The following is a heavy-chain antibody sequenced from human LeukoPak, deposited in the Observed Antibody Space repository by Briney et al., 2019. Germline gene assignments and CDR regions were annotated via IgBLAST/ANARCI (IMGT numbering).Heavy chain of an antibody. CDR3: AREGVLRFLESDY. CDR2: ISSSSSYI. V-gene: IGHV3-21*01. Sequence: GGSLRLSCAASGFTFSSYSMNWFRQAPGKGLEWVSSISSSSSYIYYADSVKGRFTISRDNAKNSLYLQMNSLRAEDTAVYYCAREGVLRFLESDYWGQGTLVTVSS. CDR1: GFTFSSYS. D-gene: IGHD3-3*01. J-gene: IGHJ4*02.